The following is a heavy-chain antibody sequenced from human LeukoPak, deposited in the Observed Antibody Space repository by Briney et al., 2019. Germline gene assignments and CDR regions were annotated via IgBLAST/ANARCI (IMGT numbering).Heavy chain of an antibody. J-gene: IGHJ4*02. D-gene: IGHD3-10*01. CDR2: IFYSGST. CDR3: ARAGDYYVSGSYLGY. V-gene: IGHV4-59*01. Sequence: SETLSPTCTVSGASITTYYWSWIRQPPGKGLEWIGFIFYSGSTNYNPSLKSRVTISLNTSKTQFSLTLSSVTAADAAVYYCARAGDYYVSGSYLGYWGQGTLVTVSS. CDR1: GASITTYY.